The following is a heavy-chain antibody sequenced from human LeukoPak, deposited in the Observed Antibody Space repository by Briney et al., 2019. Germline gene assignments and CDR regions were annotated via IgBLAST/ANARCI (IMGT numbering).Heavy chain of an antibody. Sequence: HPGGSLRLSCAASGFTFSSYAMSWVRQAPGKGLEWVANIKQDGSEKYYVDSVKGRFTISRDNAKNSLYLQMNSLRAEDTAVYYCARSGYDSDYLDYWGQGTLVTVSS. J-gene: IGHJ4*02. CDR2: IKQDGSEK. CDR1: GFTFSSYA. D-gene: IGHD5-12*01. V-gene: IGHV3-7*01. CDR3: ARSGYDSDYLDY.